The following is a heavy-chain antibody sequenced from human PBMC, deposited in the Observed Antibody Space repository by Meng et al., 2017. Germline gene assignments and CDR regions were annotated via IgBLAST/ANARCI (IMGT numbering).Heavy chain of an antibody. CDR1: GGSVSSGSYY. J-gene: IGHJ4*02. V-gene: IGHV3-30*03. CDR2: ISYDGSNK. CDR3: AREAGY. Sequence: QVQLQGSGPGLVRPSETLSLTCTVSGGSVSSGSYYWSWIRQPPGKGLEWMAVISYDGSNKYYADSVKGRFTISRDNSKNTLYLQMNSLRAEDTAVYYCAREAGYWGQGTLVTVSS.